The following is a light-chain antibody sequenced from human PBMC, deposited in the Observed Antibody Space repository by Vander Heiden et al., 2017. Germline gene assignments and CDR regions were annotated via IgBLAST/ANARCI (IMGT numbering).Light chain of an antibody. CDR2: QDN. V-gene: IGLV3-1*01. CDR1: RLGNKF. J-gene: IGLJ3*02. Sequence: SYELTQPPSVSVSTGQTASITCSGDRLGNKFAAWYQQRPGHSPLLVIYQDNKRPSGIPERFAGSNSGNTATLTISGTQPMDEADYYCQAWDSLANWVFGGGTKLTVL. CDR3: QAWDSLANWV.